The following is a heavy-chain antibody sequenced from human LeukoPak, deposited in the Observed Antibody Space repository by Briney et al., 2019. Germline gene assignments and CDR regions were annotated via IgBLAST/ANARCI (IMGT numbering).Heavy chain of an antibody. CDR1: GFTFSSYE. V-gene: IGHV3-48*03. D-gene: IGHD3-22*01. CDR3: AREPKPSPDIYGDYYDTGGSPS. J-gene: IGHJ4*02. CDR2: ISSSGSTI. Sequence: GGSLRLSCAASGFTFSSYEMNWVRQAPGKGLEWISYISSSGSTIYYADSVKGRFTISRDNSMNSLYLQMNSVRAEDTAVYYCAREPKPSPDIYGDYYDTGGSPSWGQGTQVTVSS.